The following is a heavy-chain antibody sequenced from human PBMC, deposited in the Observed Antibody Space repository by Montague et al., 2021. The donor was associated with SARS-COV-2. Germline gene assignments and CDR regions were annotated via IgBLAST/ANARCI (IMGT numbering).Heavy chain of an antibody. CDR1: GFIFSAYA. CDR3: AKDPITTSTKDPFDF. Sequence: SLRLSCAASGFIFSAYAMTWVRQAPGKGLEWVSTLSAIDGSSYYTDSVKRRFTISRDTSKSTLFLQMNSLRAEDTAIYYCAKDPITTSTKDPFDFWGQGTTVAVSS. CDR2: LSAIDGSS. J-gene: IGHJ6*02. V-gene: IGHV3-23*01. D-gene: IGHD5-24*01.